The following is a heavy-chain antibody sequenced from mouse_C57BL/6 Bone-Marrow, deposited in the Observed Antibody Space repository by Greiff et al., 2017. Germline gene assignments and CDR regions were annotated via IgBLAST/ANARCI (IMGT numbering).Heavy chain of an antibody. CDR1: GYTFTSYW. D-gene: IGHD1-1*01. CDR2: INPSDSDT. V-gene: IGHV1-74*01. Sequence: QVQLQQSGAELVKPGASVKVSCKASGYTFTSYWMHWVKQRPGQGLEWIGRINPSDSDTNYNQKFKGKATLTVDKSSSTAYMQLSSLTSEDSAVYYGYIWGTTVVAEGFDYWGQGTTLTVSS. J-gene: IGHJ2*01. CDR3: YIWGTTVVAEGFDY.